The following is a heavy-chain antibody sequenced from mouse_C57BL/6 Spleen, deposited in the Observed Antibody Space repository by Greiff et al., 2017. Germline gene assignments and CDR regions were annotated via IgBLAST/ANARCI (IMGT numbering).Heavy chain of an antibody. D-gene: IGHD1-1*01. J-gene: IGHJ2*01. CDR2: IYPRSGNT. Sequence: VQVVESGAELARPGASVKLSCKASGYTFTSYGISWVKQRTGQGLEWIGEIYPRSGNTYYNEKFKGKATLTADKSSSTAYMELRSLTSEDSAVYFCARGSSSYPLDYWGQGTTLTVSS. CDR1: GYTFTSYG. V-gene: IGHV1-81*01. CDR3: ARGSSSYPLDY.